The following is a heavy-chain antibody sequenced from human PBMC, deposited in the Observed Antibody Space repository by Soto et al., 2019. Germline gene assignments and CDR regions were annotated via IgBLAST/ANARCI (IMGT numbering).Heavy chain of an antibody. D-gene: IGHD6-19*01. V-gene: IGHV1-3*01. CDR1: GYTFTSHT. Sequence: QVQLVQSGAEVKEPGASVKVSCKASGYTFTSHTIHWARQAPGQGLEWMGWIIVSHGRPRIAPHFQGRVTLTTDTSATTAYLELNSLTSEDTAVYFCAREPVDGVPGDFWGQGTLVVVSS. CDR2: IIVSHGRP. CDR3: AREPVDGVPGDF. J-gene: IGHJ4*02.